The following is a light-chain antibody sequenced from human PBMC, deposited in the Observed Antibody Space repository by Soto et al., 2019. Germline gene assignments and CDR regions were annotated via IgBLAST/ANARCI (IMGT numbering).Light chain of an antibody. Sequence: IQMTQSPSSLSASVGDRVTITFRASQSISSYLNWYQQKPGKAPKLLIYVASNLEAGVPSRFRGSGSGTDFTFTISRLQPEDIATYYCQQYENLPTFAQRTRLEIK. CDR1: QSISSY. CDR2: VAS. CDR3: QQYENLPT. J-gene: IGKJ5*01. V-gene: IGKV1-33*01.